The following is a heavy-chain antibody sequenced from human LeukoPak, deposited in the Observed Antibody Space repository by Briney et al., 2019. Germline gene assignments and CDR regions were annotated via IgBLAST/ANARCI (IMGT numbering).Heavy chain of an antibody. Sequence: GASVKVSCKASGGTFSSYAISWVRQAPGQGLEWMGGIIPIFGTANYAQKFQGRVTITADKSTSTAYMELSSLRSEDTAVYYCARGALHIVVVVAATDYGMDVWGQGTTVTVSS. CDR2: IIPIFGTA. CDR3: ARGALHIVVVVAATDYGMDV. D-gene: IGHD2-15*01. V-gene: IGHV1-69*06. CDR1: GGTFSSYA. J-gene: IGHJ6*02.